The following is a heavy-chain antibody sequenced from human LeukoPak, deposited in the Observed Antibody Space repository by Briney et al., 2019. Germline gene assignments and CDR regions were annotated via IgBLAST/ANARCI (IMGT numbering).Heavy chain of an antibody. V-gene: IGHV4-4*07. J-gene: IGHJ5*02. Sequence: SETLSLTCTVSGGSISSYYWSWVRQPAGKGLEWIGRIYASGNTNYNPSLKGRVTMTVDTSKNQFSLNLSSVTAADTAVYYCARRVAARPDGWFDPWGQGTLVTVSS. CDR2: IYASGNT. D-gene: IGHD6-6*01. CDR1: GGSISSYY. CDR3: ARRVAARPDGWFDP.